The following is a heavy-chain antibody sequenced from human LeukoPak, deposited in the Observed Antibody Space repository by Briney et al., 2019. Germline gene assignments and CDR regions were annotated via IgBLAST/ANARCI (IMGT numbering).Heavy chain of an antibody. CDR3: ARGRRVPAAIYYYYYYMDV. D-gene: IGHD2-2*01. Sequence: SETLSLTCTVSGGSISSYYWSWIRQPPGKGLEWIGYIYYSGSTNYNPSLRSRVTISVDTSKNQFSLRLSSVTAADTAVYYCARGRRVPAAIYYYYYYMDVWGKGTTVTVSS. V-gene: IGHV4-59*01. CDR1: GGSISSYY. CDR2: IYYSGST. J-gene: IGHJ6*03.